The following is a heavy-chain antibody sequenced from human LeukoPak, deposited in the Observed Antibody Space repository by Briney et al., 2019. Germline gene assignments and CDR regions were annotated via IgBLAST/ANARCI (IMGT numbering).Heavy chain of an antibody. CDR3: AKDLGPELTGYYIGRLAFDI. D-gene: IGHD3-9*01. J-gene: IGHJ3*02. CDR1: GFTFDDYG. CDR2: INWNGGST. V-gene: IGHV3-20*04. Sequence: GGSLRLSCAASGFTFDDYGMSWVRQAPGKGLEWVSGINWNGGSTGYADSVKGRFTISRDNSKNTLYLQMNSLRAEDTAVYYCAKDLGPELTGYYIGRLAFDIWGQGTMVTVSS.